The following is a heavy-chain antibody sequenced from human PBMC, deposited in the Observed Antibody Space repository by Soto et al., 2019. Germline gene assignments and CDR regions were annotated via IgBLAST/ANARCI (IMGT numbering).Heavy chain of an antibody. CDR2: ISGDGGVT. CDR1: GFTFSSSA. V-gene: IGHV3-23*01. Sequence: EVQLLESGGDLVQPGGSLRLSCAASGFTFSSSAMSWVRQAPGKGLEWVSGISGDGGVTYYADSVKGRFTISRDNSKNTLYLQMNSLRAEDTAAYYCAKVVRYCSGGRCYQSHFDYWGQATLVTVSS. J-gene: IGHJ4*02. D-gene: IGHD2-15*01. CDR3: AKVVRYCSGGRCYQSHFDY.